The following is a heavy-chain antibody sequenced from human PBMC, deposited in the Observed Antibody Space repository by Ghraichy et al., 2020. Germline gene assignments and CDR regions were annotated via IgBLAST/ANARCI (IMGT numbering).Heavy chain of an antibody. Sequence: SGPTLVKPTQTLTLTCTFSGFSLSTSGMRVSWIRQPPGKALEWLARIDWDDDKFYSTSLKTRLTISKDTSKNQVVLTMTNMDPVDTATYYCARGWSYYGSGSYLLDWGQGTMVTVSS. CDR1: GFSLSTSGMR. J-gene: IGHJ3*01. V-gene: IGHV2-70*04. D-gene: IGHD3-10*01. CDR3: ARGWSYYGSGSYLLD. CDR2: IDWDDDK.